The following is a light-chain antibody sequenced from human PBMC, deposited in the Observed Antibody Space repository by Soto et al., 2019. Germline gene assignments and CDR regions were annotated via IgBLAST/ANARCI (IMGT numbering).Light chain of an antibody. J-gene: IGKJ4*01. V-gene: IGKV2-28*01. CDR3: MQTLRTPRT. CDR2: LGS. CDR1: QNLLYSNGYIY. Sequence: DVVMTQSPLSLPVTPGESASISRTSSQNLLYSNGYIYLDWYLKKPGQSPQLLIYLGSNRASGVPDRFSGSGSGTEFTLTISRVEAEDVGDYYCMQTLRTPRTFGGGTKVELK.